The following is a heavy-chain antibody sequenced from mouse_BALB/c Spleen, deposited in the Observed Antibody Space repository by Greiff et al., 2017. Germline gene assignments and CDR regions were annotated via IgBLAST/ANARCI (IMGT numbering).Heavy chain of an antibody. Sequence: QVQLQQSGAELARPGASVKLSCKASGYTFTDYYINWVKQRTGQGLEWIGEIYPGSGNTYYNEKFKGKATLTADKSSSTAYMQLSSLTSEDSAVYFCARATTVVATRAMDYWGQGTSVTVSS. CDR3: ARATTVVATRAMDY. CDR1: GYTFTDYY. V-gene: IGHV1-77*01. D-gene: IGHD1-1*01. CDR2: IYPGSGNT. J-gene: IGHJ4*01.